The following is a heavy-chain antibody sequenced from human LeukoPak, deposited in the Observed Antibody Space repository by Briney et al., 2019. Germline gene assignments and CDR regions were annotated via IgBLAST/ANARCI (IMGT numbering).Heavy chain of an antibody. Sequence: PGGSLRLSCVASGFTFSSYAMSWVRQAPGKGLEWVSAIRESGGSTHYADSVKGRFTISRDNSKNTLYLQMNSLRAEDTAVYYCAKTKPYGTTWYGGINWGQGALVTVCS. CDR2: IRESGGST. J-gene: IGHJ4*02. CDR1: GFTFSSYA. V-gene: IGHV3-23*01. CDR3: AKTKPYGTTWYGGIN. D-gene: IGHD6-13*01.